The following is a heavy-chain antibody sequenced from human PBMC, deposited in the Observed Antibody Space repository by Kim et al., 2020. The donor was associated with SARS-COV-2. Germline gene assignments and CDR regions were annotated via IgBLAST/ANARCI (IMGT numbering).Heavy chain of an antibody. J-gene: IGHJ4*02. CDR3: ARVRYDSSGYYDDYYFDY. D-gene: IGHD3-22*01. Sequence: ASVKVSCKASGYTFTSYGISWVRQAPGQGLEWMGWISAYNGNTNYAQKLQGRVTMTTDTSTSTAYMELRSLRSDDTAVYYCARVRYDSSGYYDDYYFDYWGQGTLVTVSS. CDR1: GYTFTSYG. CDR2: ISAYNGNT. V-gene: IGHV1-18*01.